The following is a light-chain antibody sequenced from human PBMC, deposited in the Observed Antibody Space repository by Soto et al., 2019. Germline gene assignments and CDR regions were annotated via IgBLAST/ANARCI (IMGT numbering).Light chain of an antibody. J-gene: IGLJ2*01. CDR1: SSDICGYNY. Sequence: QSALTQAASVSGSPGQAITISGTGSSSDICGYNYVSWYQQHPGKAPKLIIDDVTYRPSGLSYLFYASKSGSTASLTSSGLQPEDEAEYYCSSYSGSTTHILFGGGTKVTVL. CDR3: SSYSGSTTHIL. V-gene: IGLV2-14*01. CDR2: DVT.